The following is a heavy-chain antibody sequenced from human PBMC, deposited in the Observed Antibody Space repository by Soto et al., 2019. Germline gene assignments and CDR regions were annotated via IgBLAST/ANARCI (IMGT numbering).Heavy chain of an antibody. V-gene: IGHV3-23*01. D-gene: IGHD2-2*01. CDR2: ISGSGGST. J-gene: IGHJ4*02. CDR3: AKDREIEVVPAAMGYFDY. CDR1: GFTFSSYA. Sequence: GGSLRLSCAASGFTFSSYAMSWVRQAPGKGLEWVSAISGSGGSTYYADSVKGRFTISRDNSKNTLYLQMNSLRAEDTAVYYCAKDREIEVVPAAMGYFDYWGQGTLVTVSS.